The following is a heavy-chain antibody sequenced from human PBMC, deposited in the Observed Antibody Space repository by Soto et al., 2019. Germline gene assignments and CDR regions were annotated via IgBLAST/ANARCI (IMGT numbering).Heavy chain of an antibody. CDR3: AKGFIVVVTVIRPDDAFDV. V-gene: IGHV3-23*01. J-gene: IGHJ3*01. D-gene: IGHD2-21*02. CDR2: ISGGGGST. CDR1: GFTFGNLG. Sequence: EVQLLESGGGLVQPGGSLRLSCAASGFTFGNLGMNWVRQAPGKGLEWVSGISGGGGSTYYADSVKGRFTISRDPSKNTIFLEMNSLRAADTAVYYCAKGFIVVVTVIRPDDAFDVWGQGTLVTVSS.